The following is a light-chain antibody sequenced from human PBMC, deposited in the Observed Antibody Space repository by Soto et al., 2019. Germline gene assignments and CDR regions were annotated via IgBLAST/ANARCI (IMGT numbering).Light chain of an antibody. CDR1: SGHSSYA. Sequence: QLVLTQSPSASASLGASVKLTCTLSSGHSSYAIAWHQQQPQKGPRYLMKLNSDGSHTKGDGIPDRFSGSSSGAERYLTISSLQSEDEADYYCQTWGWGVFGGGTKVTV. V-gene: IGLV4-69*01. CDR2: LNSDGSH. J-gene: IGLJ3*02. CDR3: QTWGWGV.